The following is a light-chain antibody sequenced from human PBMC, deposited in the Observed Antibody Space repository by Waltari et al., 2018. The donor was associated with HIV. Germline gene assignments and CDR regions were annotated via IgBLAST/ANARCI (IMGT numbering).Light chain of an antibody. V-gene: IGLV1-40*01. CDR2: GNS. CDR1: TSDTGAGYG. Sequence: QSVLTQPPSVSGAPGQRVTISCSGNTSDTGAGYGVQGYQHLPGTPPKALIYGNSNRPSGVPDRFSGSKSGTSASLAITGLQAEDEADYYCQSYDSTLTGWVFGGGTILTVL. CDR3: QSYDSTLTGWV. J-gene: IGLJ3*02.